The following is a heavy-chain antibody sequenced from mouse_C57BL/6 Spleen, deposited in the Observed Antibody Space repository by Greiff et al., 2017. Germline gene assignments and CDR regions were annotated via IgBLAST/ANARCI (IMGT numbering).Heavy chain of an antibody. D-gene: IGHD1-1*01. CDR3: ARERVVPTVVATDFDY. CDR1: GYTFTDYY. Sequence: QVQLQQSGPELVKPGASVKISCKASGYTFTDYYINWVKQRPGQGLEWIGWIFPGSGSTYYNEKFKGKATLTVDKSSSTAYMLLSSLTSEDSAVYFCARERVVPTVVATDFDYWGQGTTLTVSS. J-gene: IGHJ2*01. CDR2: IFPGSGST. V-gene: IGHV1-75*01.